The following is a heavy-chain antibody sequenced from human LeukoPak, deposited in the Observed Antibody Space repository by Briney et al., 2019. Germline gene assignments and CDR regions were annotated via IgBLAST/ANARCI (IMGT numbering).Heavy chain of an antibody. CDR3: AGDVASLGEMATTPFDY. Sequence: ASVKVSCKVSGYTLTELSMHWVRQAPGKGLEWMGGFDPEDGETIYAQKFQGRVTMTEDTSTDTAYMELSSLRSEDTAVYYCAGDVASLGEMATTPFDYWGQGTLVTVSS. V-gene: IGHV1-24*01. CDR2: FDPEDGET. J-gene: IGHJ4*02. CDR1: GYTLTELS. D-gene: IGHD5-24*01.